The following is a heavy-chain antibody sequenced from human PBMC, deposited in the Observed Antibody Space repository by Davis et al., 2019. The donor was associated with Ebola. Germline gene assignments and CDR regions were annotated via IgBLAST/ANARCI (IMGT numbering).Heavy chain of an antibody. CDR2: FDPEDGET. Sequence: ASVKVSCKVSGYTLTDLSMHWVRQAPGKGLEWMGGFDPEDGETIYAQKFQGRVTMTEDTSTDTAYMELSSLRSEDTAVYSCATDLQYRPHYGMDVWGQGTTVTVSS. V-gene: IGHV1-24*01. D-gene: IGHD4-11*01. CDR1: GYTLTDLS. J-gene: IGHJ6*02. CDR3: ATDLQYRPHYGMDV.